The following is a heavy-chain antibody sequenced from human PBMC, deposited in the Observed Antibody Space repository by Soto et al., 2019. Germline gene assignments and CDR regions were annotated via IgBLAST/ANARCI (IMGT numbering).Heavy chain of an antibody. Sequence: SVKVSCKASGGTFSSYTISWVRQAPGQGLEWMGRIIPILGIANYAQKFQGRVTITADKSTSTAYMELSSLRSEDTAVYYCARDHGIAAAGTVDYWGQGTLVTVSS. J-gene: IGHJ4*02. CDR2: IIPILGIA. CDR1: GGTFSSYT. CDR3: ARDHGIAAAGTVDY. V-gene: IGHV1-69*04. D-gene: IGHD6-13*01.